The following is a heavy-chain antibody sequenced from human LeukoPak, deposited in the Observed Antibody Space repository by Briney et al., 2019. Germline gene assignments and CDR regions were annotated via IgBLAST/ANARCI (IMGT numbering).Heavy chain of an antibody. V-gene: IGHV3-30*02. J-gene: IGHJ4*02. Sequence: GGSLRLSCAASGFTFRSYGMHWVRQAPGKGLEWVAFIRYDGSNKYYADSVKGRFTISRDNSKNTLYLQMNGLRAEDTAVYYCAKGTFGELLYFDYWGQGTLVTVSS. CDR2: IRYDGSNK. D-gene: IGHD3-10*01. CDR3: AKGTFGELLYFDY. CDR1: GFTFRSYG.